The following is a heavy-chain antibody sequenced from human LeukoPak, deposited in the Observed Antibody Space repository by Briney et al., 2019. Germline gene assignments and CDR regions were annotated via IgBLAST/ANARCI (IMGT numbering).Heavy chain of an antibody. CDR1: GFTFSSYG. J-gene: IGHJ4*02. Sequence: GGSLRLSCAASGFTFSSYGMHWVRQAPGKGLEWVAVISYDGSNKYYADSVKGRFTISRDNSKNTLYLQMNSLRSEDTAVYYCASSFYDLLVYFDYWGQGTLVTVSS. CDR3: ASSFYDLLVYFDY. D-gene: IGHD5/OR15-5a*01. CDR2: ISYDGSNK. V-gene: IGHV3-30*03.